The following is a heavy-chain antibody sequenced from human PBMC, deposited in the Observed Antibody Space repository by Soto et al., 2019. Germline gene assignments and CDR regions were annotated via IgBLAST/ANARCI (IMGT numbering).Heavy chain of an antibody. CDR2: IYYSGST. Sequence: QVQLQESGPGLVKPSETLSLTCTVSGGSISSYYWSWTRQPPGKGLEWIGYIYYSGSTNYNPSLKSRVTISVDTSKNQFSLKLSSVTAADTAVYYCASGIWSGPNGSYYYGMDVWGQGTTVTVSS. CDR1: GGSISSYY. D-gene: IGHD3-3*01. CDR3: ASGIWSGPNGSYYYGMDV. V-gene: IGHV4-59*01. J-gene: IGHJ6*02.